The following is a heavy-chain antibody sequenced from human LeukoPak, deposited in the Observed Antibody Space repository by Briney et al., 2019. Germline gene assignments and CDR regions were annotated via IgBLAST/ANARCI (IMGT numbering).Heavy chain of an antibody. V-gene: IGHV3-21*01. CDR2: ISSSSSYI. CDR3: ARAPGYRGFLDY. Sequence: GGSLRLSCAASGFTFNTYSMNWLRQAPGKGLEWISFISSSSSYIYYVDSVKGRFTISRDNAKNSLYLQMNSLRAEDTAVYYCARAPGYRGFLDYWGQGNLVTVSS. J-gene: IGHJ4*02. D-gene: IGHD5-18*01. CDR1: GFTFNTYS.